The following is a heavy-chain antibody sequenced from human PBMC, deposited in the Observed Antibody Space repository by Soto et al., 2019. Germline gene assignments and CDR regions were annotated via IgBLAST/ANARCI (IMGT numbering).Heavy chain of an antibody. CDR1: GGSISSYY. CDR2: IYYSGST. D-gene: IGHD3-22*01. CDR3: ASSNGYLDY. V-gene: IGHV4-59*12. J-gene: IGHJ4*02. Sequence: SETLSLTCTVSGGSISSYYWSWIRQPPGKGLEWIGYIYYSGSTNYNPSLKSRVTISVDTSKNSLYLQMNSLRAEDTAVYYCASSNGYLDYWGQGTLVTVSS.